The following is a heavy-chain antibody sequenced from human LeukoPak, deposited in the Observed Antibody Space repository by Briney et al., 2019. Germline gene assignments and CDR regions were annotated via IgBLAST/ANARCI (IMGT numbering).Heavy chain of an antibody. Sequence: GGSLRLSCAASGFTFSRYVMTWVRQTAGKGLGWVSAISGSDETTYYADSVKGRFTISRDNSKSTVYLHMNSLRAEDTAVYYCVKAPYYDFWSGYYVDYWGQGTLVTVSS. CDR1: GFTFSRYV. D-gene: IGHD3-3*01. J-gene: IGHJ4*02. CDR3: VKAPYYDFWSGYYVDY. V-gene: IGHV3-23*01. CDR2: ISGSDETT.